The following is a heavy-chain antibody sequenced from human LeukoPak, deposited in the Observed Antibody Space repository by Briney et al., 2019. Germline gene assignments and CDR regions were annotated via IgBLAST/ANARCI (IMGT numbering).Heavy chain of an antibody. CDR1: GFTFDDYA. CDR2: ISWNSGSI. CDR3: AKDADTAMAH. D-gene: IGHD5-18*01. Sequence: GGSLRLSCAASGFTFDDYAMHWVRQAPGKGLEWVSGISWNSGSIGYADSVKGRFTISRDNAKNSLYLQMNSLRAEDTALYCCAKDADTAMAHWGQGTLVTVSS. V-gene: IGHV3-9*01. J-gene: IGHJ4*02.